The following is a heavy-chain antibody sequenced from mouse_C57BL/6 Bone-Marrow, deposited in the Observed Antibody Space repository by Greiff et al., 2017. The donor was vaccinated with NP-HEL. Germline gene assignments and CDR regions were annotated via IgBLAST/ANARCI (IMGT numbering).Heavy chain of an antibody. D-gene: IGHD2-10*01. V-gene: IGHV5-6*02. CDR1: GFTFSSYG. J-gene: IGHJ3*01. CDR2: ISSGGSYT. CDR3: ARRLLFAY. Sequence: DVKLVESGGDLVKPGGSLKLSCAASGFTFSSYGMSWVRQTPDKRLEWVATISSGGSYTYYPDSVKGRFTISRDNAKNTLYLQMSSLKSEDRAMYYCARRLLFAYWGQGTLVTVSA.